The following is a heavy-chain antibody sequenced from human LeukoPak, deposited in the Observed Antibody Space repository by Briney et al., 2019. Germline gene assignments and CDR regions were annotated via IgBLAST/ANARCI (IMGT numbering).Heavy chain of an antibody. D-gene: IGHD3-10*01. CDR3: ARESVLLWFGELLPAGYFDY. J-gene: IGHJ4*02. V-gene: IGHV3-48*01. Sequence: GGSLRLSCAASGFTFSSYSMNWVRQAPGKGLEWVSYISSSSSTIYYADSVKGRFTISRDNAKNSLYLQMNSLRAEDTAVYYCARESVLLWFGELLPAGYFDYWGQGTLVTVSS. CDR1: GFTFSSYS. CDR2: ISSSSSTI.